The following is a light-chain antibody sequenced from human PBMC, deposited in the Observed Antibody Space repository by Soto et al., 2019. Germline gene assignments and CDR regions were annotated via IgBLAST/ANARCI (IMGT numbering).Light chain of an antibody. V-gene: IGKV3-15*01. CDR1: QSVSSK. CDR2: GAS. J-gene: IGKJ1*01. Sequence: EIVMTPSPATLSGSQGGRATLSCRASQSVSSKLAWYQQKPGQAPRPLIYGASTSATGIPARFSGSGSGTEFTLTISSLQSEDFAVYYCQQYNNWPPWTFGQGTKVDIK. CDR3: QQYNNWPPWT.